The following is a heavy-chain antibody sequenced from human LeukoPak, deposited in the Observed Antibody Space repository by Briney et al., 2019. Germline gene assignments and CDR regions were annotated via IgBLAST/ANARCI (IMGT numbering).Heavy chain of an antibody. Sequence: SETLSLTCTVSGDTVSDDSISTYYWSWIRQPAGKGLEWIGLIYTTGRTNYNASLKSRVTMSVDTSTNQFSLRLTSVAAADTAVYYCARGLLLWFGDLAYYYYMDVWGEGTTVTVSS. D-gene: IGHD3-10*01. CDR3: ARGLLLWFGDLAYYYYMDV. V-gene: IGHV4-4*07. CDR1: DDSISTYY. J-gene: IGHJ6*03. CDR2: IYTTGRT.